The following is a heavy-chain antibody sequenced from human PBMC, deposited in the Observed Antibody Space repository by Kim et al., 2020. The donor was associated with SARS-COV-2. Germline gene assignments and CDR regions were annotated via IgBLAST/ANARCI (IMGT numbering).Heavy chain of an antibody. Sequence: DSVKGRFTISRDNSKNTLYLQMSSLRAEDTAVYYCVKGVVSYSWGYYFDYWGQGTLVTVSS. J-gene: IGHJ4*02. CDR3: VKGVVSYSWGYYFDY. D-gene: IGHD1-26*01. V-gene: IGHV3-64D*09.